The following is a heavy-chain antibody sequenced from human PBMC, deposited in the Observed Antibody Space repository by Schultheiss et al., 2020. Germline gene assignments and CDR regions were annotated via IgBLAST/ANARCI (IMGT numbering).Heavy chain of an antibody. Sequence: ASVKVSCKASGYTFTGYYMHWVRQAPGQGLEWMGWINPNSGGTNYAQKFQGWVTMTRDTSISTAYMELSRLRSDDTAVYYCAREFPSGWYLSHYYYGMDVWGQGTTVTVSS. CDR1: GYTFTGYY. V-gene: IGHV1-2*04. CDR2: INPNSGGT. D-gene: IGHD6-19*01. CDR3: AREFPSGWYLSHYYYGMDV. J-gene: IGHJ6*02.